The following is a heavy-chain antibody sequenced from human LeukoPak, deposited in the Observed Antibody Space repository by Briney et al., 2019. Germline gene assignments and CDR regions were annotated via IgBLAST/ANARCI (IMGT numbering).Heavy chain of an antibody. D-gene: IGHD3-22*01. CDR2: FDPENGET. V-gene: IGHV1-24*01. Sequence: ASVKVSCKVSGYTLTELSMHWVRQAPGKGLEWMGSFDPENGETLYAQEFQGRVTLTEDTSAATAYMELISLRSEDTAVYYCTRSAVVLPYYFDYWGQGTLVTVSS. J-gene: IGHJ4*02. CDR1: GYTLTELS. CDR3: TRSAVVLPYYFDY.